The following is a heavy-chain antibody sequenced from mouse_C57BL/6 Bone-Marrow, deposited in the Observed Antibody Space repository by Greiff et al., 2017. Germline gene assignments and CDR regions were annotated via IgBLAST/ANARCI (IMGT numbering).Heavy chain of an antibody. D-gene: IGHD4-1*01. J-gene: IGHJ2*01. CDR3: ARGGVLGQDFDY. V-gene: IGHV3-6*01. CDR1: GYSITSGYY. CDR2: ISYDGSN. Sequence: EVQLQESGPGLVKPSQSLSLTCSVTGYSITSGYYWNWIRQFPGNKLEWMGYISYDGSNNYNPSLKNRISITRDTSKNQFFLKLNSVTTEDTATYYCARGGVLGQDFDYWGQGTTLTVSS.